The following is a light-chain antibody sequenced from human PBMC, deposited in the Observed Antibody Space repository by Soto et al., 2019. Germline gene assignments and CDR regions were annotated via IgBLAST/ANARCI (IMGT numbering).Light chain of an antibody. CDR3: QQRSNWR. CDR1: QSVGNY. Sequence: EIVLTQSPATLSLSPGERATLSCRASQSVGNYLNWYQQKPGQAPRLLIYDTSNRATGVPVRFSGSGSGTDFTLTISSLEPEDFAVYYCQQRSNWRFGPGTKVDIK. CDR2: DTS. V-gene: IGKV3-11*01. J-gene: IGKJ3*01.